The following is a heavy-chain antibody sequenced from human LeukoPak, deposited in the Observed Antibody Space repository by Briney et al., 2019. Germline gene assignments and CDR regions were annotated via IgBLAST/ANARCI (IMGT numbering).Heavy chain of an antibody. CDR3: ARVGITGTTGAFDI. Sequence: GGSLRLSCAASGFTFSSYSMNWVRQAPGKGLEWVSSISSSSSYTYYADSVKGRFTISRDNAKNSLYLQMNSLRAEDTAVYYCARVGITGTTGAFDIWGQGTMVTVSS. V-gene: IGHV3-21*01. CDR2: ISSSSSYT. D-gene: IGHD1-14*01. J-gene: IGHJ3*02. CDR1: GFTFSSYS.